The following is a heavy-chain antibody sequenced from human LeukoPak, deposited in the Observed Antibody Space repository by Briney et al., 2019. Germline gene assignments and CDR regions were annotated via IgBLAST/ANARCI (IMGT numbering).Heavy chain of an antibody. Sequence: SETLSLTCTVSGGSISSSSYYWGWIRQPPGKGLEWIGSIYYSGSTYYNPSLKSRVTISVDTSKNQFSPKLSSVTAADTAVYYCARSSSGWDDHYFDYWGQGTLVTVSS. V-gene: IGHV4-39*01. CDR2: IYYSGST. CDR1: GGSISSSSYY. CDR3: ARSSSGWDDHYFDY. J-gene: IGHJ4*02. D-gene: IGHD6-19*01.